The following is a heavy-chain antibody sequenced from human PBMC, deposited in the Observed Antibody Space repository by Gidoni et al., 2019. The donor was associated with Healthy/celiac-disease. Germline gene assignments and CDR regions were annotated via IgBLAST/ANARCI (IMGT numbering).Heavy chain of an antibody. Sequence: EVQLVESGGGLVKPGGSLRLSCAASGFTFSSYSMNWVRQAPGKGLGWVSSISSSSSYIYYADSVKGRFTISRDNAKNSLYLQMNSLRAEDTAVYYCARDRGGAAAGHWGQGTLVTVSS. CDR1: GFTFSSYS. CDR2: ISSSSSYI. D-gene: IGHD6-13*01. CDR3: ARDRGGAAAGH. V-gene: IGHV3-21*01. J-gene: IGHJ1*01.